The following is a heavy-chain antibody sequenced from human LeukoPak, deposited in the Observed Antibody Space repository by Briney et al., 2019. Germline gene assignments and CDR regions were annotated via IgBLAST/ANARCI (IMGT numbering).Heavy chain of an antibody. Sequence: GGSLRLSSAASGFTFSDYYMTWIRQAPGKGLEWVSYISGSGSTIYYADSVKGRFTISRDNAKNSLYLQMNSLRAEDTAVYYCASGRWQQLRAFFDYWGQGTLVTVSS. CDR2: ISGSGSTI. D-gene: IGHD5-24*01. V-gene: IGHV3-11*04. J-gene: IGHJ4*02. CDR3: ASGRWQQLRAFFDY. CDR1: GFTFSDYY.